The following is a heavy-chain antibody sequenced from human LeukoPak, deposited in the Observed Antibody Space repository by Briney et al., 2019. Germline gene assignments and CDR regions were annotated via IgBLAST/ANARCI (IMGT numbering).Heavy chain of an antibody. V-gene: IGHV4-59*01. Sequence: SETLSLTCTVSVGSISSYYWSWIRQPPGKGLEWIGYIYYSGSTNYNPSLKSRVTIPVDTSKNQFSLKLSSVTAADTAVYYCASQARYCSGGSCSDAFDIWGQGTMVTVSS. CDR3: ASQARYCSGGSCSDAFDI. J-gene: IGHJ3*02. D-gene: IGHD2-15*01. CDR2: IYYSGST. CDR1: VGSISSYY.